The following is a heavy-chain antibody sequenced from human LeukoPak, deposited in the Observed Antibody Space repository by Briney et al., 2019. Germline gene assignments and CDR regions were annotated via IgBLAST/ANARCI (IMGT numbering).Heavy chain of an antibody. CDR2: IRYDGSNK. CDR3: AKSGLNRFDY. D-gene: IGHD2-15*01. J-gene: IGHJ4*02. V-gene: IGHV3-30*02. Sequence: GGSLRLSCAASGFTFSSYGMHWVRQAPGKGLEWVAFIRYDGSNKYYADSVKGRFTISRDNSKNSLYLQMNSLRAEDMAVYYCAKSGLNRFDYWGQGTLVTVSS. CDR1: GFTFSSYG.